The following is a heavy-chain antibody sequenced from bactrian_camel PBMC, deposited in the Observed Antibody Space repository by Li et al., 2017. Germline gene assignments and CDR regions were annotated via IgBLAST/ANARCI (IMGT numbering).Heavy chain of an antibody. CDR3: VADLGWCGKSPLQREFRN. CDR1: GYPYSRTC. Sequence: HVQLVESGGGSVQAGGSLSLSCTSSGYPYSRTCLGWLRQAPGKEREGVAIMYMDGDYTSYADSVKGRFTISKDNAKNTLYLQMNALKPEDTAVYYCVADLGWCGKSPLQREFRNWGQGTQVTVS. D-gene: IGHD1*01. V-gene: IGHV3S6*01. CDR2: MYMDGDYT. J-gene: IGHJ4*01.